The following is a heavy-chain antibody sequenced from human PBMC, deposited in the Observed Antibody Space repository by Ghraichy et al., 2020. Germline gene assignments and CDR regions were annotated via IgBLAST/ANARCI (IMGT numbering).Heavy chain of an antibody. D-gene: IGHD6-13*01. CDR2: ISGYNGNT. CDR3: ARGGSTSSWEGWFDP. J-gene: IGHJ5*02. Sequence: ASVKVSCKASGYTFTSYGIIWVRQAPGQGPEWMGWISGYNGNTNYAQRLQGRVTMTTDTSTSTAYMELRSLRSDDTAVYYCARGGSTSSWEGWFDPCCEEGLVIVAS. V-gene: IGHV1-18*01. CDR1: GYTFTSYG.